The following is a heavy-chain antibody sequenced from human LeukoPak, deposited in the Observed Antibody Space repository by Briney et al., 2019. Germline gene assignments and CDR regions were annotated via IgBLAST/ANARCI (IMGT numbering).Heavy chain of an antibody. CDR1: GFTFSSYA. V-gene: IGHV3-66*01. Sequence: GGSLRLSCAAPGFTFSSYAMSWVRQAPGKGLEWVSVIYSGGSTYYADSVKGRFTISRDNSKNTLYLQMNSLRAEDTAVYYCARDWGADYWGQGTLVTVSS. CDR2: IYSGGST. J-gene: IGHJ4*02. D-gene: IGHD1-26*01. CDR3: ARDWGADY.